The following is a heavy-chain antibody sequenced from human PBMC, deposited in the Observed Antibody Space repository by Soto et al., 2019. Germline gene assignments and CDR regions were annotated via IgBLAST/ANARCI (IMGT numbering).Heavy chain of an antibody. Sequence: GESLKISCKRSGYSFTKYWIGWVRQMPGKGLEWMGIIYPGDSDIRYSPSFQGQVTISADESVTTAYLQWSSLKASDTAMYYCARRDGAYGMDVWGQGTTVTVSS. J-gene: IGHJ6*02. D-gene: IGHD4-17*01. CDR2: IYPGDSDI. CDR3: ARRDGAYGMDV. CDR1: GYSFTKYW. V-gene: IGHV5-51*01.